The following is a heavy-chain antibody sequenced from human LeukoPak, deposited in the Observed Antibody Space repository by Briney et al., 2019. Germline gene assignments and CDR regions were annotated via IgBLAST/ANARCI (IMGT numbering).Heavy chain of an antibody. CDR1: GFTFSSYS. J-gene: IGHJ6*03. CDR2: ISRSSSYI. V-gene: IGHV3-21*01. D-gene: IGHD6-6*01. CDR3: ARAAQSRSTKDYYYMDV. Sequence: PGGSLRLSCAASGFTFSSYSMNWVRQAPGKGLEWASSISRSSSYIYYADSLKGRFTITRDNAKISLFLQMNSLRAEDTAVYYCARAAQSRSTKDYYYMDVWGKGTTVTVSS.